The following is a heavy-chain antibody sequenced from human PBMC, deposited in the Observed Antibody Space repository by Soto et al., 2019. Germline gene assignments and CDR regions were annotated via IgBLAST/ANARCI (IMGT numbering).Heavy chain of an antibody. CDR3: AKSPYFYDGRGYYDVSGPLD. V-gene: IGHV3-30*18. Sequence: TGGSLRLSCAASGFTFSDYGMHWVRQAPGKGLEWVAFISRDVSHKFYADSVKGRFTISRDDFKNTLYVQMNSLRAEDTAVYYCAKSPYFYDGRGYYDVSGPLDWGQGTLVTVSS. J-gene: IGHJ4*02. CDR1: GFTFSDYG. D-gene: IGHD3-22*01. CDR2: ISRDVSHK.